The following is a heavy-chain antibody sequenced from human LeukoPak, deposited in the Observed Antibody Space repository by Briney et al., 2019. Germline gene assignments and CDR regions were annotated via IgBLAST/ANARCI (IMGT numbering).Heavy chain of an antibody. Sequence: PGGSPRLSCAASGFTFSDYHMTWIRQAPGKGLEWVSYISSNGNTIYYADSVKGRFTISRDNAKNSLSLQMNSLRAEDTAVYYCARWFYYGSGSFDYWGQGTLVTVSS. CDR2: ISSNGNTI. CDR1: GFTFSDYH. V-gene: IGHV3-11*04. CDR3: ARWFYYGSGSFDY. J-gene: IGHJ4*02. D-gene: IGHD3-10*01.